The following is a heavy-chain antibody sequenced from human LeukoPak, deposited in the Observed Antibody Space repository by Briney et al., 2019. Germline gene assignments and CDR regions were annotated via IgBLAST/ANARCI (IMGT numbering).Heavy chain of an antibody. D-gene: IGHD1-26*01. Sequence: PSETLSLTCSVSGGSISSGAHYWGWIRQPPGKRLEWIGSIYYSGSTYYNPSLKSRVTISVDTSKNQFSLKLTSVTAADTAVYYCATTTIRLGYWGQGTLVTVSS. CDR2: IYYSGST. CDR1: GGSISSGAHY. V-gene: IGHV4-39*07. J-gene: IGHJ4*02. CDR3: ATTTIRLGY.